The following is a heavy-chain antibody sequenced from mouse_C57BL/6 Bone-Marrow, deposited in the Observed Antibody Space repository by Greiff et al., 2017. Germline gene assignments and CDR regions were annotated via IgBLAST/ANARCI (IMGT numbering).Heavy chain of an antibody. CDR2: IHPNSGST. Sequence: VQLQQPGAELVKPGASVKLSCKASGYTFTSYWMHWVKQRPGQGLEWIGMIHPNSGSTNYNEKFKSKATLTVDKSSSTAYMQLSSLTSEDSAVXYCARWLLLYWYFDVWGTGTTVTVSS. CDR1: GYTFTSYW. J-gene: IGHJ1*03. CDR3: ARWLLLYWYFDV. V-gene: IGHV1-64*01. D-gene: IGHD2-3*01.